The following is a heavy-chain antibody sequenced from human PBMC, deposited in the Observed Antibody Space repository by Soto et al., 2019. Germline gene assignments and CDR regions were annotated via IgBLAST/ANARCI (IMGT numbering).Heavy chain of an antibody. Sequence: ASVEVSWKECGDGFTTCGSNWVRQAQGQGLEWMGWISAYNGNTNYAQKLQGRVTMTTDTSTNTAYMEVRGLRSDDTAVYYCARDYNILTSAPGDYWGHRTLVTVSS. CDR2: ISAYNGNT. CDR1: GDGFTTCG. V-gene: IGHV1-18*01. CDR3: ARDYNILTSAPGDY. J-gene: IGHJ4*01. D-gene: IGHD3-9*01.